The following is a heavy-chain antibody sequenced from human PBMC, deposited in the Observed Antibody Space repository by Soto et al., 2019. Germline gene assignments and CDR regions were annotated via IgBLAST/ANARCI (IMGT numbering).Heavy chain of an antibody. V-gene: IGHV4-39*01. CDR2: IYYSGST. CDR1: GGSISSSSYY. Sequence: QLQLQESGPGLVKPSETLSLTCTVSGGSISSSSYYWGWIRQPPGKGLEWIGSIYYSGSTYYNPSLKSRVAISVDTSKNQFSLKLSSVTAADTAVYYCARLGDYGENNWFDPCGQGTLVTVAS. D-gene: IGHD4-17*01. CDR3: ARLGDYGENNWFDP. J-gene: IGHJ5*02.